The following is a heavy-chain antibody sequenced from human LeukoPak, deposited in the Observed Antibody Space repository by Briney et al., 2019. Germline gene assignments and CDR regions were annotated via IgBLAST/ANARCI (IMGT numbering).Heavy chain of an antibody. CDR2: IQSDGSTT. CDR3: ARVVDTHFDY. V-gene: IGHV3-74*01. J-gene: IGHJ4*02. Sequence: GGSLTLSCTASGSTFSSYCMHWVRQPPGKGLVWVSRIQSDGSTTTYAASVKGRFTISRDNAKNTLYLQMNSLRAEDTAVYYCARVVDTHFDYWGQGTLVTVSS. CDR1: GSTFSSYC. D-gene: IGHD5-18*01.